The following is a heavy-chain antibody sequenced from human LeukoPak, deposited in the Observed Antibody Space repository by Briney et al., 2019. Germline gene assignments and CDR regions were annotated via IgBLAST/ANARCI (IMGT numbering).Heavy chain of an antibody. D-gene: IGHD2-15*01. CDR2: ITGSGSDT. CDR1: GFTFSSYA. V-gene: IGHV3-23*01. Sequence: PGGSLRLSCEASGFTFSSYAMNWVRQVPGKGLEWVSSITGSGSDTYFVDSVKGRFTISRDNSKNTLYLQLNSLGAEDTAVYYCAKGTEGYCSGTICYPFDYWGRGTLATVSS. J-gene: IGHJ4*02. CDR3: AKGTEGYCSGTICYPFDY.